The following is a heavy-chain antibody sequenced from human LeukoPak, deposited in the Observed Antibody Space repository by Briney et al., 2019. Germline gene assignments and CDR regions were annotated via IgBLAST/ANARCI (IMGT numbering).Heavy chain of an antibody. CDR1: GFPFTLYN. V-gene: IGHV3-48*04. Sequence: PGGSLRLSCVVSGFPFTLYNMNWVRQAPGKGLEWLSYISSSTNTIYYADSVKGRFTISRDNAKNSLYLQMNGLGAEDTAVYYCARELNGYGYYFFDYWGPGTLVTVSS. CDR2: ISSSTNTI. D-gene: IGHD3-16*01. J-gene: IGHJ4*02. CDR3: ARELNGYGYYFFDY.